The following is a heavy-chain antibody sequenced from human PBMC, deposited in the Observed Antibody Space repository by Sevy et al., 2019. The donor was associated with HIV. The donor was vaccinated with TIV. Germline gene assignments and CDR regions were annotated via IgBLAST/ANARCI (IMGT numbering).Heavy chain of an antibody. J-gene: IGHJ3*02. CDR1: GYTFTSYG. CDR2: ISAYNGNT. CDR3: ARDLRFLEWLYAFDI. D-gene: IGHD3-3*01. Sequence: ASVKVSCKASGYTFTSYGISWVRQAPGQGLEWMGWISAYNGNTNYAQKLQGRVTMTTDTSTSTAYMELRSLRSDDTAVYYCARDLRFLEWLYAFDIWGQGTMVTVSS. V-gene: IGHV1-18*01.